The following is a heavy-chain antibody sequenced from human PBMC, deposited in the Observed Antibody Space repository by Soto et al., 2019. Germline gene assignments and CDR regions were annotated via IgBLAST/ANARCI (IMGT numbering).Heavy chain of an antibody. CDR1: GYTFTGYH. V-gene: IGHV1-2*04. CDR2: INTNSGDT. J-gene: IGHJ5*02. D-gene: IGHD1-26*01. CDR3: ARWVGASNWFDP. Sequence: QVQLVQSGAEVKEPEASVKVSCKASGYTFTGYHIHWVRQAPGQGLEWMGWINTNSGDTNYAQKFQGWVTMTRDTSINTAYVELSRLRSDDTAVYYCARWVGASNWFDPWGQGTLVTVSS.